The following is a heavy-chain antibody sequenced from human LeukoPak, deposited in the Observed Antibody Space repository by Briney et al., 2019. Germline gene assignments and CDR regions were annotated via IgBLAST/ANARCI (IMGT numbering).Heavy chain of an antibody. V-gene: IGHV1-46*03. J-gene: IGHJ5*02. CDR3: ATAMARWSGFDP. D-gene: IGHD3-10*01. CDR2: INPSGGST. CDR1: GYTFTSYY. Sequence: GASVKVSCKASGYTFTSYYIHWVRQAPGQGFEWMGIINPSGGSTSYAQKFQGRVTMTRDTSTSTVYMELSSLRSEDTAVYYCATAMARWSGFDPWGQGTLVTVSS.